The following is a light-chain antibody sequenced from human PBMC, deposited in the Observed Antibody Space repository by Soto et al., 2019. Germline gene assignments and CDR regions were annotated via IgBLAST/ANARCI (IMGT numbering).Light chain of an antibody. V-gene: IGKV3-11*01. CDR2: DTS. CDR3: QHHNNWFSWT. J-gene: IGKJ1*01. CDR1: QSVSNY. Sequence: EIVLTQSPATLSLSPGERATLSCRASQSVSNYLAWYQQRPGQAPRLLIYDTSSRATGIPARFRGSGSGTDFTLTISSPEPEDFAVYYCQHHNNWFSWTFGQGTKVDIK.